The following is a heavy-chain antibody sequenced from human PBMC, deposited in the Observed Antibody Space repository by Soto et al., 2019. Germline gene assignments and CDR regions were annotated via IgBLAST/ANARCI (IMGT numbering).Heavy chain of an antibody. V-gene: IGHV3-7*03. CDR2: IKQDGSEK. D-gene: IGHD6-13*01. CDR1: GFTFSSYW. Sequence: PGGSLRLSCVASGFTFSSYWMSWVRQAPGKGLEWVANIKQDGSEKYYADSVKGRFTISRDNAKNSLYLQMNSLSAEDPAVYYCATGYGYSRNWGQGTLVTVSS. CDR3: ATGYGYSRN. J-gene: IGHJ4*02.